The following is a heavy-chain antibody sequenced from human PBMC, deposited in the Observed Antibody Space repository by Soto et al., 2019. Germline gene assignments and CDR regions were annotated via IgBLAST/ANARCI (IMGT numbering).Heavy chain of an antibody. CDR1: GYSIRSSDW. CDR2: ITHGGST. J-gene: IGHJ6*02. Sequence: SETLSLTCAVYGYSIRSSDWWGWVRQPPGKGLEWIGYITHGGSTNYNPSLKRRVTMSVDPSKNQFSLNLTSVTAVDTAVYYCARMAVTTFYYYAMDVWGQGTTVTVSS. D-gene: IGHD6-19*01. V-gene: IGHV4-28*01. CDR3: ARMAVTTFYYYAMDV.